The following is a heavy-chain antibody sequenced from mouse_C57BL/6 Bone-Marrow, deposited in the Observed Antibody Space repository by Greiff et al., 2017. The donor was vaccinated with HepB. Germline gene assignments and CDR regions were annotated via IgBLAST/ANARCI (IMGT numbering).Heavy chain of an antibody. CDR2: SRNKANDYTT. CDR3: ARDGYDYDGFAY. J-gene: IGHJ3*01. CDR1: GFTFSDFY. V-gene: IGHV7-1*01. Sequence: EVKLVESGGGLVQSGRSLSLSCATSGFTFSDFYMEWVRQAPGKGLEWIAASRNKANDYTTEYSASVKGRFIVSRDTSQSILYLQMNALRAEDTAIDYCARDGYDYDGFAYWGQGTLVTVSA. D-gene: IGHD2-4*01.